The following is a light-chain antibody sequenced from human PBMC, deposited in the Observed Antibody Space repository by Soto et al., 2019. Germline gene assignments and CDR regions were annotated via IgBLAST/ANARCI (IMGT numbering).Light chain of an antibody. CDR2: KAS. CDR1: QSIGAS. Sequence: DIQMTQSPSTLSASVGDRVTITCRASQSIGASLAWYQQKPGKAPKPLIYKASSLETGVPSRFSGSGSGTEFTLTISSLQPDDFATYFCQHMATFGQGTKVEIK. CDR3: QHMAT. J-gene: IGKJ1*01. V-gene: IGKV1-5*03.